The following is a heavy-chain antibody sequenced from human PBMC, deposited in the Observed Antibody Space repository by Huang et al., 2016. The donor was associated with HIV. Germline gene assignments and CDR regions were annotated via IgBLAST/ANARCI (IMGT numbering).Heavy chain of an antibody. J-gene: IGHJ5*02. D-gene: IGHD3-16*01. CDR1: RGSLSGYY. CDR2: INYSGTI. V-gene: IGHV4-34*01. Sequence: QVQLYQWGAGLLRPSETLSLPCAVYRGSLSGYYWRWIRQSPEKGLEWMGEINYSGTINYNPSLKSRVTISVDTSKKQLSLKLKSVTAADTAVYYCAREVMTSFGGPFDPWGQGTLVAVSS. CDR3: AREVMTSFGGPFDP.